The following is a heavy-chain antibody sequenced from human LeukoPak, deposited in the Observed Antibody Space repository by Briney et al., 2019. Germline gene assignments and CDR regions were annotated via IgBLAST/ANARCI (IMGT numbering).Heavy chain of an antibody. J-gene: IGHJ6*03. CDR1: GGSISSGSYY. D-gene: IGHD3-10*01. CDR3: ARGAPRMVRGVAAQYYYYYYMDV. CDR2: IYTSGST. V-gene: IGHV4-61*02. Sequence: SSQTLSLTGTVSGGSISSGSYYWSWIRQPAGKGLEWIGRIYTSGSTNYNPSLTSRVTITVDTSKNQFSLKLSSVTAADTAVYYCARGAPRMVRGVAAQYYYYYYMDVWGKGTTVTISS.